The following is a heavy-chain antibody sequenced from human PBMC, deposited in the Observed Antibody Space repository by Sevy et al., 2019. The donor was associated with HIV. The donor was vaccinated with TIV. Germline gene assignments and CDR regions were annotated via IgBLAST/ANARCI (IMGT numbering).Heavy chain of an antibody. D-gene: IGHD7-27*01. V-gene: IGHV1-69*13. CDR3: AREVGVATTGDHDAFDI. CDR1: GDTFSTYG. CDR2: IIPIFGTP. Sequence: ASVKVSCKASGDTFSTYGLSWVRQAPGQGLEWMGGIIPIFGTPNYAQKFQGRVTITADESASTAYMELSSLRSEDMALYYCAREVGVATTGDHDAFDIWGHGTLVTVSS. J-gene: IGHJ3*02.